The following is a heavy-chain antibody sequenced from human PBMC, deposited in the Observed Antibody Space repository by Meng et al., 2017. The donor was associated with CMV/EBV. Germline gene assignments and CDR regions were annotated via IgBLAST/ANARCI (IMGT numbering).Heavy chain of an antibody. CDR2: ISYDGSNK. CDR3: ARLQDSSGYYRVVVTIDY. CDR1: GFTFSSYA. J-gene: IGHJ4*02. V-gene: IGHV3-30-3*01. D-gene: IGHD3-22*01. Sequence: GGSLRLSCAASGFTFSSYAMHWVRQAPGKGLEWVAVISYDGSNKYYADSVKGRFTISRDNSKNTLYLQMNSLRAEDTAVYYCARLQDSSGYYRVVVTIDYWGQGTLVTVSS.